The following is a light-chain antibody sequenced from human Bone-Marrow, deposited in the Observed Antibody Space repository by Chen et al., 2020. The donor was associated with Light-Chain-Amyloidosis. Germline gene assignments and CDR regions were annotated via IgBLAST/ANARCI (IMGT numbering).Light chain of an antibody. V-gene: IGKV3-20*01. CDR3: QQYGTSPLT. J-gene: IGKJ4*01. Sequence: EIVLTQSPGTLSLSPGEGANLSCRASQTISSNYLTWYQQKFSQAPRLLIYGSSSRATGIPDRFTGSGSGTDFTLTINRLEPEGFAMYCCQQYGTSPLTFGGGTKVEIK. CDR2: GSS. CDR1: QTISSNY.